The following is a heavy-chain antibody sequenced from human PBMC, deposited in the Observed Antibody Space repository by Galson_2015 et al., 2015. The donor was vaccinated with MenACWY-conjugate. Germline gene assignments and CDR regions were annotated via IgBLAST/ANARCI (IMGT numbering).Heavy chain of an antibody. V-gene: IGHV6-1*01. CDR3: VRGYCSGAPCAVGFDL. CDR1: GDSVSRVSAA. D-gene: IGHD2-15*01. Sequence: CASSGDSVSRVSAAWKWFRQSPSRGLECLGRTYYRPKWYSEYALSVRSRIRVSPDTSNNRLSLQLNSLTLEDTAVYYCVRGYCSGAPCAVGFDLWGQGTVVTVS. J-gene: IGHJ5*02. CDR2: TYYRPKWYS.